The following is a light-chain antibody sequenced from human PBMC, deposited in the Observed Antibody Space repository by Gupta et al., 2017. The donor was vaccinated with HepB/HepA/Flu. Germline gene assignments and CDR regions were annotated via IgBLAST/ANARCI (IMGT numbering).Light chain of an antibody. CDR2: KAS. J-gene: IGKJ2*04. CDR1: QSISSW. CDR3: QQYKSSCS. Sequence: DIQMIQSPSTLSASVGDRVTITCRASQSISSWLAWYQQKPGKAPKLLIYKASSLESGLPSRFSGSGSGTEFTLTISSLQPDDFATYYCQQYKSSCSFGQGTKLEIK. V-gene: IGKV1-5*03.